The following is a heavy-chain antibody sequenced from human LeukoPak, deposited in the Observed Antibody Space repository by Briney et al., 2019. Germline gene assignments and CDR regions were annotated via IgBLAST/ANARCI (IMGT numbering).Heavy chain of an antibody. CDR1: GFTFSSYE. D-gene: IGHD3-10*01. V-gene: IGHV3-21*01. Sequence: GGSLRLSCAASGFTFSSYEMNWVRQAPGKGLEWVSSISSSSSYIYYADSVKGRFTISRDNAKNSLYLQVNSLRAEDTAVYYCARYYYGSGSYSQWGQGTLVTVSS. CDR3: ARYYYGSGSYSQ. CDR2: ISSSSSYI. J-gene: IGHJ4*02.